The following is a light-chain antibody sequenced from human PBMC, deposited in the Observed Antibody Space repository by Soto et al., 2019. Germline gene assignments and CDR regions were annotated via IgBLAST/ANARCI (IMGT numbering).Light chain of an antibody. CDR2: GAS. CDR3: QQYNNWLVRT. CDR1: QSVDIN. Sequence: EIVLTQSPDTLSVSAGERVCLXWRASQSVDINLAWYQQKPGQAPRLLSYGASTRATDMPGRFSGRGAGAEFTLTISSLQSEDFAVYYCQQYNNWLVRTFGQGTKV. J-gene: IGKJ1*01. V-gene: IGKV3-15*01.